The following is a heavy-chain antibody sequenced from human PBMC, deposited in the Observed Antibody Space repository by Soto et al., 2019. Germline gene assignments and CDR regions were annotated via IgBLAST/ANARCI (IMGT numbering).Heavy chain of an antibody. V-gene: IGHV1-69*13. Sequence: SVKVSCKASGGTFSSYAISWVRQAPGQGLEWMGGIIPIFGTANYAQKFQGRVTITVDESTSTAYMELSSLRSEDTAVYYCARAMQWLVPHDAFDIWGQGTMVTVSS. CDR3: ARAMQWLVPHDAFDI. D-gene: IGHD6-19*01. CDR1: GGTFSSYA. J-gene: IGHJ3*02. CDR2: IIPIFGTA.